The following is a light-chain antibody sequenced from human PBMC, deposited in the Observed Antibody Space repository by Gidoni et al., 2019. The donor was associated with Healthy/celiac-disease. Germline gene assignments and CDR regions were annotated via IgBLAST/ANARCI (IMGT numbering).Light chain of an antibody. CDR3: SSYINTATSVV. CDR1: SNDIGVYNY. V-gene: IGLV2-14*03. J-gene: IGLJ2*01. Sequence: QSTLTQPASVSGSGQSITISCTGTSNDIGVYNYVSWYQQHPGKAPKLMIYEVFNRPSGVSDRFSGSKSGNTASLTISGLHPEDEAVYYCSSYINTATSVVFGGGTNLTVL. CDR2: EVF.